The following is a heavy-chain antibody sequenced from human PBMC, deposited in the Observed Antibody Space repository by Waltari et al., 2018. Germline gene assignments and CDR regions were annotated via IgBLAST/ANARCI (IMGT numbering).Heavy chain of an antibody. V-gene: IGHV3-11*01. J-gene: IGHJ4*02. Sequence: QMVESGGGLVWPGGSLTLSFAASGSRLREYYMGWIRQAPGKGLEWVSYISSSGTTILYADSVKGRFTISRDNAKNSLHMEMNNLRAEDTAVYYCARGITSAFDYWGQGSLVTVSS. CDR3: ARGITSAFDY. CDR2: ISSSGTTI. D-gene: IGHD1-20*01. CDR1: GSRLREYY.